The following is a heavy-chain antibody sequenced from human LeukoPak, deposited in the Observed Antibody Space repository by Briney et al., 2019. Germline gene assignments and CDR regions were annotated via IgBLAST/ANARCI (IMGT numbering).Heavy chain of an antibody. CDR3: ARGDYDFWSGHIRGNYFDY. D-gene: IGHD3-3*01. J-gene: IGHJ4*02. CDR2: ISAYNGNT. CDR1: GYTFTIYG. Sequence: ASVTVSCKASGYTFTIYGISWVRQAPGQVLEWMGWISAYNGNTNYAQKLQGRVTMTTDTSTSTAYMELRSLRSDDTAVYYCARGDYDFWSGHIRGNYFDYWGQGTLVTVSS. V-gene: IGHV1-18*01.